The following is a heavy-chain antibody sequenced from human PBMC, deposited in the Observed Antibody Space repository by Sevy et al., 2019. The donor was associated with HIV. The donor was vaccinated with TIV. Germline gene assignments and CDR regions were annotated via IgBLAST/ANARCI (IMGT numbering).Heavy chain of an antibody. CDR2: ISYDGRNK. J-gene: IGHJ4*02. Sequence: GGSLRLSCTASKFTFSNFAMNWVRQAPGKALERVALISYDGRNKYYSDSVRDRFVVSRDNSKNTLYLQMNSLRPEDTAIYYCAREGQLWFAYYFDSWGQGTRVTVSS. V-gene: IGHV3-30*09. CDR1: KFTFSNFA. D-gene: IGHD3-10*01. CDR3: AREGQLWFAYYFDS.